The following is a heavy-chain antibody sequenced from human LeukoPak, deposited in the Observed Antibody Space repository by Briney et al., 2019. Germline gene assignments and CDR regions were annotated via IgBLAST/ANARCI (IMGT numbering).Heavy chain of an antibody. V-gene: IGHV4-34*01. J-gene: IGHJ4*02. CDR1: GGSFSGYY. CDR2: INHSGST. Sequence: SETLSLTCAVYGGSFSGYYWNWIRQPPGKGLEWIGEINHSGSTNYNPSLKSRVTISVDTSKNQFSLKLSSVTAADTAVYYCARGNEGYCSSTSCYSFDYWGQGTLVTVSS. D-gene: IGHD2-2*01. CDR3: ARGNEGYCSSTSCYSFDY.